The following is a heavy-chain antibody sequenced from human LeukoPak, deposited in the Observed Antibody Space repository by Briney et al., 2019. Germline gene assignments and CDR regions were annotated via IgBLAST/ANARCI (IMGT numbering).Heavy chain of an antibody. CDR2: ISYDGTNK. V-gene: IGHV3-30-3*01. D-gene: IGHD1-26*01. CDR3: AGSHLAPRRIVGAFFDY. Sequence: PGGSLRLSCAASGFTFSNYAMHWVRQAPGKGLEWVAVISYDGTNKYYADSVKGRFTISRDNSKNTLYLQMNSLRAEDTAAYSCAGSHLAPRRIVGAFFDYWGQGTLVTVSS. J-gene: IGHJ4*02. CDR1: GFTFSNYA.